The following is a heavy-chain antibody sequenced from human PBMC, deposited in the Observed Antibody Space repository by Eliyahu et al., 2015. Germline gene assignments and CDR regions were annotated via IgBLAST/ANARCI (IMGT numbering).Heavy chain of an antibody. D-gene: IGHD2-15*01. Sequence: EVQLVESGGGLVQPGRSLRLSCXASGFXFGDXAMXWFXRAPGKGLEWVGFIRSKAYGGTTEYAASVKGRFTISRDDSKSIAYLQMNSLKTEDTAVYYCTRTLRTPLGYCSGGSCYYSDYWGQGTLVTVSS. J-gene: IGHJ4*02. CDR2: IRSKAYGGTT. CDR1: GFXFGDXA. CDR3: TRTLRTPLGYCSGGSCYYSDY. V-gene: IGHV3-49*03.